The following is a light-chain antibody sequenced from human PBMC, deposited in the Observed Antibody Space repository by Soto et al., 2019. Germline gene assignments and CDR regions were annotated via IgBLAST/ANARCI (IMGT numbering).Light chain of an antibody. Sequence: QSALTQPASVSGSPGQSITISCSGTSSDIGAYDYVSWYQQHPGRAPKLIIYEVFIRPSGVSSRFSGSKSGSTASLTISGLLAEDEADYYCSSYTTTNTLYVFGTGTKLTVL. CDR3: SSYTTTNTLYV. J-gene: IGLJ1*01. CDR1: SSDIGAYDY. CDR2: EVF. V-gene: IGLV2-14*01.